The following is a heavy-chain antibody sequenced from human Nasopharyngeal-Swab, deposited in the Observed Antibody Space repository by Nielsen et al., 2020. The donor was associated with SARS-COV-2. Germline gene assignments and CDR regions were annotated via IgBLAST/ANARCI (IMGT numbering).Heavy chain of an antibody. V-gene: IGHV4-61*01. D-gene: IGHD1-14*01. J-gene: IGHJ3*02. CDR3: ARGGIITPDAFDI. CDR2: IYYSGST. Sequence: SETLSLTCTVSGGSVSSGSYYWSWIRQPPGKGLEWIGYIYYSGSTNYNPSVKSRVTISVDTSKNQFSLKLSSVTAADTAVYYCARGGIITPDAFDIWGQGTMVTVSS. CDR1: GGSVSSGSYY.